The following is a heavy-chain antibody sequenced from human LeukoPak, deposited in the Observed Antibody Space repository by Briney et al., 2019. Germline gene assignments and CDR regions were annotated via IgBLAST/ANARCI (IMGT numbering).Heavy chain of an antibody. CDR3: ARTHYDILTGYYGY. D-gene: IGHD3-9*01. CDR2: INPNSGGT. Sequence: ASVKVSCMASGYTFTGYYMHWVRQAPGQGLEWMGWINPNSGGTNYAQKFQGRVTMTRDTSISTAYMELSRLRSDDTAVYYCARTHYDILTGYYGYWGQGTLVTVSS. V-gene: IGHV1-2*02. CDR1: GYTFTGYY. J-gene: IGHJ4*02.